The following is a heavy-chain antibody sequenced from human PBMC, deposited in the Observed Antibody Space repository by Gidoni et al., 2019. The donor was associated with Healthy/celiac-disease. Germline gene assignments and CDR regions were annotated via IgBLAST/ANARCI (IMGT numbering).Heavy chain of an antibody. Sequence: EVQLVESGGGLVKPGGSLRLSCATSGFTFSSYSMNWVRQAPGKGLEGVSSISSSSSYIYYADSVKGRFTISRDNAKNSLYLQMNSLRAEDTAVYYCARDFAGGTGDYWGQGTLVTVSS. CDR2: ISSSSSYI. V-gene: IGHV3-21*01. J-gene: IGHJ4*02. CDR3: ARDFAGGTGDY. CDR1: GFTFSSYS. D-gene: IGHD2-15*01.